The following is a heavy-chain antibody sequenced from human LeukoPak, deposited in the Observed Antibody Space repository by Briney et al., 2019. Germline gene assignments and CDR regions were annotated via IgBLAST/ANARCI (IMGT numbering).Heavy chain of an antibody. CDR2: INHSGST. V-gene: IGHV4-34*01. J-gene: IGHJ5*02. CDR3: ARSSWSPGNWFDP. Sequence: PSETLSLTCAVYGGSFSDYYWSWIRQPPGKGLEWIGEINHSGSTNYNPSLKSRVTISVDTSKNQFSLKLSSVTAADTAVYYCARSSWSPGNWFDPWGQGTLVTVSS. D-gene: IGHD6-13*01. CDR1: GGSFSDYY.